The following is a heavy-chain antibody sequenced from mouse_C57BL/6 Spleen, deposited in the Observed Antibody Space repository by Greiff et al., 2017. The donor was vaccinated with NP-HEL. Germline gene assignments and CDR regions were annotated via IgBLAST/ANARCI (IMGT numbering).Heavy chain of an antibody. V-gene: IGHV1-69*01. CDR3: ARFHYGSQYYFDY. Sequence: QVQLQQPGAELVMPGASVKLSCKASGYTFTSYWMHWVKQRPGQGLEWIGEIDPSDSYTNYNQKFKGKSTLTVDKSSSTAYMQLSSLTSEDSAVDYCARFHYGSQYYFDYWGQGTTLTVSS. CDR1: GYTFTSYW. CDR2: IDPSDSYT. J-gene: IGHJ2*01. D-gene: IGHD1-1*01.